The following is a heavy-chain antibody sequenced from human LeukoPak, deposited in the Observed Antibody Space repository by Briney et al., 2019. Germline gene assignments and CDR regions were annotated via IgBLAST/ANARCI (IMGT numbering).Heavy chain of an antibody. CDR3: ARGTWSSSIDY. CDR2: IYHSGST. CDR1: GGSISSGGYS. D-gene: IGHD6-6*01. J-gene: IGHJ4*02. Sequence: SETLSLTCAVSGGSISSGGYSWSWIRQPSGKGLEWIGYIYHSGSTYYNPSLKSRVTISVDRSKNQLSLKLSSVTAADTAVYYCARGTWSSSIDYWGQGTLVTVSS. V-gene: IGHV4-30-2*01.